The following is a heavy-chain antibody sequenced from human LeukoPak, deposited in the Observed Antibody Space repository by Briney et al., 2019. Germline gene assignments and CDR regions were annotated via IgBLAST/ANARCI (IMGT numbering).Heavy chain of an antibody. D-gene: IGHD2-2*01. CDR3: AKVVSGYCATTSCPPDF. CDR2: IRRDGNNK. J-gene: IGHJ4*02. CDR1: GSTFNSYG. V-gene: IGHV3-30*02. Sequence: TGGSLRLSCAVSGSTFNSYGMHWVRQAPGKGLEWVTFIRRDGNNKNYADSVKGRFTISRDDSKNTLYLQMNSLRPEDTAVYYCAKVVSGYCATTSCPPDFWGQGTLVTVSS.